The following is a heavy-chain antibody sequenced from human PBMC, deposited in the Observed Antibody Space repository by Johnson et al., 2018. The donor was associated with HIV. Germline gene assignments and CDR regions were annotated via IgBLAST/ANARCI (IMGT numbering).Heavy chain of an antibody. J-gene: IGHJ3*02. V-gene: IGHV3-20*04. CDR1: GFTFDDYG. D-gene: IGHD4-23*01. CDR3: ARRTVVTPGAFDI. CDR2: ISGSGGRT. Sequence: VQLVESGGGVVRPGGSLRLSCAASGFTFDDYGMSWVRQAPGKGLEWVSGISGSGGRTFYADSAQGRFTISRDNSKDTLYLQLTSLRAEDTAVYYCARRTVVTPGAFDIWGQGTMVTVSS.